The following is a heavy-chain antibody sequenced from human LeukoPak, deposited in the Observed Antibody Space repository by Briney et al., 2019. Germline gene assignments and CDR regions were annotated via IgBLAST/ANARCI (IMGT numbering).Heavy chain of an antibody. D-gene: IGHD4-23*01. CDR1: GGTFSSYA. CDR2: IIPIFGTA. V-gene: IGHV1-69*13. J-gene: IGHJ4*02. CDR3: ARHDYGGITQFDY. Sequence: SVKVSCKASGGTFSSYAISWVRQAPGQGLEWMGGIIPIFGTANYAQKFQGRVTITADESTSTAYMELSSLRSEDTAVYYCARHDYGGITQFDYWGQGTLVTVSS.